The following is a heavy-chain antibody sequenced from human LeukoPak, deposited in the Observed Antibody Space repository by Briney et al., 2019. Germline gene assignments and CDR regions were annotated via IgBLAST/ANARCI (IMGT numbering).Heavy chain of an antibody. J-gene: IGHJ4*02. Sequence: PGRSLRLSCAVSGLTVSNVWMNWVRQAPGKGLEWVGRIKSKKDGGTTEFAAPVRGRFTISRDDSQNTLYLQMNSLTSDDTAVYYCTQGSGFYYDYWGQGTLVTVSS. CDR2: IKSKKDGGTT. CDR3: TQGSGFYYDY. D-gene: IGHD3-22*01. V-gene: IGHV3-15*07. CDR1: GLTVSNVW.